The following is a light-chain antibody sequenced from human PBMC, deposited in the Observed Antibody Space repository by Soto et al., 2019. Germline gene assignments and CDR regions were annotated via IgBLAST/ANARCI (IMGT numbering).Light chain of an antibody. CDR1: SSDVGGYNY. V-gene: IGLV2-14*01. CDR2: EVS. CDR3: SPYTSSKGV. J-gene: IGLJ1*01. Sequence: SVLTQPASVSGSPGQSITISCTGTSSDVGGYNYVSWYQQHPGKAPKLMIYEVSNRPSGVSNRFSGSKSGNTASLTISGLQAEDEADYYCSPYTSSKGVFGTGTKVTVL.